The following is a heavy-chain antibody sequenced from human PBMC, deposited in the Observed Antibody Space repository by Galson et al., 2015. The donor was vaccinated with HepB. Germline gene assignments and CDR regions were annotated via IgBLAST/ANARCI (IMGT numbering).Heavy chain of an antibody. J-gene: IGHJ3*02. V-gene: IGHV1-2*02. CDR1: GYTFTGYY. Sequence: SVKVSCKASGYTFTGYYMHWVRQAPGQGLEWMGWINPNSGGTNYAQKFQGRVTMTRDTSISTAYMELSRLRSDDTAVYYCAREESRADAFDIWGQGTMVTVSS. CDR3: AREESRADAFDI. CDR2: INPNSGGT. D-gene: IGHD2-2*01.